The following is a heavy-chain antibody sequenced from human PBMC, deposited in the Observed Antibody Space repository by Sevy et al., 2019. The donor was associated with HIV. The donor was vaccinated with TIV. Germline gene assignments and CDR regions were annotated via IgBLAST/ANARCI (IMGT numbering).Heavy chain of an antibody. V-gene: IGHV1-46*01. J-gene: IGHJ4*02. D-gene: IGHD3-22*01. CDR3: AREVAHDSSGYYRRGGGGFDY. Sequence: ASVKASCKASGYTFTSYYMHWVRQAPGQGLEWMGIINPSGGSTSYAQKFQGRVTMTRDTSTSTVYMELSSLRSEDTAVYYCAREVAHDSSGYYRRGGGGFDYWGQGTLVTVSS. CDR2: INPSGGST. CDR1: GYTFTSYY.